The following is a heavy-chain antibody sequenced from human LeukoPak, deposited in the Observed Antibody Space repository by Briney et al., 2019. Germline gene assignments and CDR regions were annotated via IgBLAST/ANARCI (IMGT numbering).Heavy chain of an antibody. CDR1: GGSISSHY. J-gene: IGHJ6*03. D-gene: IGHD2-2*01. Sequence: SETLSLTCTVSGGSISSHYWSWIRQPAGKGLEGIGYIYYSESTNYNPSLKSRVTISVDTSKNQFSLNLSSVTAADTAVYYCARGQPGYYYYMDVWGKGTTVTVSS. CDR2: IYYSEST. CDR3: ARGQPGYYYYMDV. V-gene: IGHV4-59*11.